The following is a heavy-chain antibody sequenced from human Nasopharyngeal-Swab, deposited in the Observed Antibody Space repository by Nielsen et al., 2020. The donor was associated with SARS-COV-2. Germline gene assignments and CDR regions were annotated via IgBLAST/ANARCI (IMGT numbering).Heavy chain of an antibody. CDR2: ISYDGSNK. D-gene: IGHD3-22*01. V-gene: IGHV3-30-3*01. J-gene: IGHJ4*02. CDR3: ARGEVYYYDSSGYLNYFDY. Sequence: VCQAPGRGLGWVAVISYDGSNKYYADSVKGRFTISRDNSKNTLYLQMNSLRAEDTAVYYCARGEVYYYDSSGYLNYFDYWGQGTLVAVSS.